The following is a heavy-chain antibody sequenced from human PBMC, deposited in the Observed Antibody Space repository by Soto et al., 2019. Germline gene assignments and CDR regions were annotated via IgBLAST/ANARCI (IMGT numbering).Heavy chain of an antibody. J-gene: IGHJ6*02. V-gene: IGHV3-23*01. CDR2: LRDSGVSP. CDR1: GFPFSSYA. CDR3: AKMTSDSYGRNYGMDV. D-gene: IGHD5-18*01. Sequence: GSLRLSCAGSGFPFSSYAMSWVRQAPEKGLEWVSALRDSGVSPYYADSVKGRFTISRDNSKNTLYLQMDSLRVEDTALYYCAKMTSDSYGRNYGMDVWGQGTTVTVSS.